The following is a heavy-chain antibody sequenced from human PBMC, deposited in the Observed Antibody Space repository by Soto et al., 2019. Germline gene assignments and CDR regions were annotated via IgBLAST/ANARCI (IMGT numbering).Heavy chain of an antibody. CDR2: ISSSSSYI. V-gene: IGHV3-21*01. D-gene: IGHD3-16*01. Sequence: EVQLVESGGGLVKPGGSLRLSCAASGFTFSSYSMNWVRQAPGKGLEWVSSISSSSSYIYYADSVKGRFTISRDNAKNSLYRQMNSLGAEDTAVYYCARGGTANGHWGQGTLVTVSS. CDR1: GFTFSSYS. CDR3: ARGGTANGH. J-gene: IGHJ4*02.